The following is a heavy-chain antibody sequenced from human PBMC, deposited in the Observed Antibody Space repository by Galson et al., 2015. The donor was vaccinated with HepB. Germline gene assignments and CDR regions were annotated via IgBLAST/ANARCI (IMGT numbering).Heavy chain of an antibody. V-gene: IGHV4-39*01. CDR2: FYYTGNT. CDR1: GGSISSSSYY. D-gene: IGHD1-26*01. J-gene: IGHJ4*02. Sequence: ETLSLTCTVSGGSISSSSYYWGWLRQPPGKGLEWIGSFYYTGNTHYNPSLKSRVTISGDTSKNQFSLKLNSVTAADTAVYYCARHYSDSKTYAADNRGQGTLVTVSS. CDR3: ARHYSDSKTYAADN.